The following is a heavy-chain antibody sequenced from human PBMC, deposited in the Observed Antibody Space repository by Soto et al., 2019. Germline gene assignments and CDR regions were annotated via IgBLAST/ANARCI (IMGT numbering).Heavy chain of an antibody. CDR1: GGSISSSNW. J-gene: IGHJ4*02. CDR3: ARVGSSTGLDY. CDR2: IYHSGST. D-gene: IGHD6-6*01. Sequence: QVQLQESGPGLVKPSGTLSLTCAVSGGSISSSNWWSWVRQPPGKGLEWIGEIYHSGSTNYTPSLKSRVTRSGHKAKNECSLELSSVTAADTAVYCCARVGSSTGLDYGGQGTLVTVSS. V-gene: IGHV4-4*01.